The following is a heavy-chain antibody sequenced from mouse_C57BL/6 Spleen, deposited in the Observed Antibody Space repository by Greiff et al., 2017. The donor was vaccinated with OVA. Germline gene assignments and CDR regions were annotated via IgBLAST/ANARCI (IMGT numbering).Heavy chain of an antibody. CDR2: ISGGGGNT. CDR1: GFTFSSYT. D-gene: IGHD1-1*01. Sequence: DVMLVESGGGLVKPGGSLKLSCAASGFTFSSYTMSWVRQTPEKRLEWVATISGGGGNTYYADSVKGRFTISRDNAKNTLYLQMSSLRSEDTALYYCAGGDYYDGAFAYWGQGTLVTVSA. V-gene: IGHV5-9*01. J-gene: IGHJ3*01. CDR3: AGGDYYDGAFAY.